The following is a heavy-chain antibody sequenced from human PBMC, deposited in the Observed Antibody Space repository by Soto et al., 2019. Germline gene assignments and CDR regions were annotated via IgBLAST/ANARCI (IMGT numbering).Heavy chain of an antibody. CDR1: GGSISSYY. CDR2: IYYSGST. J-gene: IGHJ5*02. Sequence: PSETLSLTCTVSGGSISSYYWSWIRQPPGKGLEWIGYIYYSGSTNYNPSLKSRVTISVDTSKNQFSLKLSSVTAADTAVYYCARLLWSLSNWFDPWGQGTLVTVSS. CDR3: ARLLWSLSNWFDP. D-gene: IGHD3-10*01. V-gene: IGHV4-59*08.